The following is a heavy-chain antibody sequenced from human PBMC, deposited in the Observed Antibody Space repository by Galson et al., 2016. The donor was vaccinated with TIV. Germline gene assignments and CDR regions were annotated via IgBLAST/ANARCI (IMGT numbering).Heavy chain of an antibody. D-gene: IGHD3-10*01. V-gene: IGHV1-18*01. CDR3: ARALVQGVVSQYYGMDV. J-gene: IGHJ6*02. CDR2: ISAYTGNT. CDR1: GYTFRSYG. Sequence: SVKVSCKASGYTFRSYGVSWVRQAPGQGLEWMGWISAYTGNTNFAQKFHGRVTMTTDSSTSTAYMELRTPRSDDTAVYFCARALVQGVVSQYYGMDVWGQGTTVTVSS.